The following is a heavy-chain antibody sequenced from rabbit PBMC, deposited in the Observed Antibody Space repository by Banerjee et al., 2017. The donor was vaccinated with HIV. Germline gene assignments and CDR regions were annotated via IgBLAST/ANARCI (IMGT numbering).Heavy chain of an antibody. Sequence: QSLQESGGGLFQPGASLTLTCTASGFSFSSGYWIYWVRQAPGKGLEWIACIYAGSSGSTYYASWAKGRFTISKTSSTTVTLQMTSLTAADTATYFCARSYPLSSGYYMDLWGPGTLVTVS. CDR2: IYAGSSGST. D-gene: IGHD1-1*01. J-gene: IGHJ4*01. V-gene: IGHV1S40*01. CDR3: ARSYPLSSGYYMDL. CDR1: GFSFSSGYW.